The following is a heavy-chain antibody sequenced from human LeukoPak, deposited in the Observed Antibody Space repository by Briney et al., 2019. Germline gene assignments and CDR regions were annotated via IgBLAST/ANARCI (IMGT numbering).Heavy chain of an antibody. V-gene: IGHV4-38-2*02. CDR3: ARGQDYYGSGSYGPDH. CDR1: GYSINSGYY. D-gene: IGHD3-10*01. CDR2: MHHSGIT. Sequence: SETLSLTCTVSGYSINSGYYWGWIRQSPGEGLEFIGSMHHSGITHYNPSLRSRVTISVDTSKNQFSLKLSSVTAADTAIYYCARGQDYYGSGSYGPDHWGQGTQVTVSS. J-gene: IGHJ4*02.